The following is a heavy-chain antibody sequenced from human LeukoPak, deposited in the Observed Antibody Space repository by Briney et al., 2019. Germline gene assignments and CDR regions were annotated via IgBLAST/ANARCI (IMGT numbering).Heavy chain of an antibody. CDR3: ARHVWGGYFKQEYNFDY. CDR1: GFTFSSYW. D-gene: IGHD3-3*01. Sequence: GGSLRLSCAASGFTFSSYWMSWVRQAPGKGLEWVANIKQDGSEKYYVDSVKGRFTISRGNSRDTLHLQMDSLRAEDTAVYYCARHVWGGYFKQEYNFDYWGQGTLVTVSS. CDR2: IKQDGSEK. J-gene: IGHJ4*02. V-gene: IGHV3-7*03.